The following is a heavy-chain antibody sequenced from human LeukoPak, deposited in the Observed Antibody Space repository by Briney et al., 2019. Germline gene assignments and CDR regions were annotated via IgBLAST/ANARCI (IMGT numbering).Heavy chain of an antibody. CDR1: GGSISSGSYY. D-gene: IGHD1-26*01. J-gene: IGHJ4*01. CDR2: IYTSGST. V-gene: IGHV4-61*02. CDR3: AREPVGATAPFDY. Sequence: SQTLSLTCTVSGGSISSGSYYWSWIRQPAGKGLEWIGRIYTSGSTNYNPSLKSRVTISVDTSKNQFSLKLSSVTAADTAVYYCAREPVGATAPFDYWGHGTLITVSS.